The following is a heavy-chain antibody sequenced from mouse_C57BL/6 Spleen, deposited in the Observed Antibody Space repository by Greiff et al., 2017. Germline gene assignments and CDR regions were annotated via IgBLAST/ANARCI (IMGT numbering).Heavy chain of an antibody. J-gene: IGHJ2*01. CDR3: ARGNWDENYFDY. V-gene: IGHV3-6*01. D-gene: IGHD4-1*01. Sequence: EVKLQESGPGLVKPSQSLSLTCSVTGYSITSGYYWNWIRQFPGNKLEWMGYISYDGSNNYNPSLKNRISITRDTSKNQFFLKLNSVTTEDTATYYCARGNWDENYFDYWGQGTTLTVSS. CDR2: ISYDGSN. CDR1: GYSITSGYY.